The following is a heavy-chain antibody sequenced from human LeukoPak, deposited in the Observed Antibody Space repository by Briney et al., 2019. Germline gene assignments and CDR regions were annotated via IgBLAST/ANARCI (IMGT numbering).Heavy chain of an antibody. V-gene: IGHV4-34*01. D-gene: IGHD3-10*01. CDR1: GGSFSGYY. Sequence: SETLSLTCAVYGGSFSGYYWSWIRQPPGKGLEWIGEINHSGSTNYNPSLKSRVTISVDTSKNQFSLKLSSVTAADTAVYYCARQGLYCYGSGSYFDYWGQGTLVTVSS. CDR2: INHSGST. J-gene: IGHJ4*02. CDR3: ARQGLYCYGSGSYFDY.